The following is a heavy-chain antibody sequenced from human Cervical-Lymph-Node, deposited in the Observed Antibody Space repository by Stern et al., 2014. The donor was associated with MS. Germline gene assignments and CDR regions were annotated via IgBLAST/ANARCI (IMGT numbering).Heavy chain of an antibody. D-gene: IGHD6-13*01. J-gene: IGHJ4*02. Sequence: VHLVESGAEVKKPGESLKISCKGSGYSFTSYWIGWVRQMPGKGLEWMGIIYPGDSDTRYSPSFQGQVTISADKSISTAYLQWSSLKASDTAMYYCARGYGLQQLGYYFDYWGQGTLVTVSS. V-gene: IGHV5-51*01. CDR3: ARGYGLQQLGYYFDY. CDR1: GYSFTSYW. CDR2: IYPGDSDT.